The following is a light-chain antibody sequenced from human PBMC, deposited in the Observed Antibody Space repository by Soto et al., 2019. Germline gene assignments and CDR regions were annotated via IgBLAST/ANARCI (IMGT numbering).Light chain of an antibody. J-gene: IGLJ1*01. CDR1: SSDVGAYNY. Sequence: QSALTQPASVSGSPGQSITISCTGTSSDVGAYNYVSWYQQHPGKAPKLMIYEVSNRPSGVSNRFSGSKSGNTASLTISGLQVEDEADYYCSSYTSSSTYVFGTGPKLIVL. CDR2: EVS. V-gene: IGLV2-14*01. CDR3: SSYTSSSTYV.